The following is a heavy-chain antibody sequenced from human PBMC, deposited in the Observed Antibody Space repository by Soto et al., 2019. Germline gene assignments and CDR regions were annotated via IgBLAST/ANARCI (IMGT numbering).Heavy chain of an antibody. CDR1: GFTFSSYD. CDR2: IGTAGDT. Sequence: GGSLRLSCAASGFTFSSYDMHWVRQATGKGLEWVSAIGTAGDTYYPGSVKGRFTISRENAKNSLYLQMNSLRAEDTAVYYCARGPLILAARPYGNWFDPWGQGTLVTVSS. D-gene: IGHD6-6*01. J-gene: IGHJ5*02. V-gene: IGHV3-13*01. CDR3: ARGPLILAARPYGNWFDP.